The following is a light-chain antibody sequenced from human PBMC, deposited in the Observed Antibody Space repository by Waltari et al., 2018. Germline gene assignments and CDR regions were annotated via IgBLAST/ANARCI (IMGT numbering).Light chain of an antibody. CDR3: QKYDSVPWT. J-gene: IGKJ1*01. CDR2: AAS. V-gene: IGKV1-27*01. Sequence: DIQMTQSPSSLSASVGDRVTITCRASQDIRNYLAWYQQKPGKVPKLLISAASTLQSGVPSRVSGRESATDFTLTISSLQPEDVGTYYCQKYDSVPWTFGQGTKVEIK. CDR1: QDIRNY.